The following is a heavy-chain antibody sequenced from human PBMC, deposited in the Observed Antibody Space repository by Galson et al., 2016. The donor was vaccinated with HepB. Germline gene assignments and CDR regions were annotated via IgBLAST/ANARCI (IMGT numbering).Heavy chain of an antibody. CDR1: GFTLNSCA. CDR2: ISYDGSSK. Sequence: SLRLSCAASGFTLNSCAMHWVRRAPGKGLEWVAVISYDGSSKYYADSVKGRFTISRDNSKNTLYLQMNSLRAEDTAVYYCARAWGNYGMDVWGQGTTVTVSS. D-gene: IGHD7-27*01. V-gene: IGHV3-30-3*01. J-gene: IGHJ6*02. CDR3: ARAWGNYGMDV.